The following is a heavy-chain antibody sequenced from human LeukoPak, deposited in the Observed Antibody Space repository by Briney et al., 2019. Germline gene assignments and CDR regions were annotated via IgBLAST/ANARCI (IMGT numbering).Heavy chain of an antibody. J-gene: IGHJ4*02. Sequence: PSETLSLTCTVSGASISSSNDYWGWIRQPPGKGLEWIGSIHYSGSTYYNPSLKSRVTISVDTSRNQFSLKLSSVTAADTAVYYCARRSYNPIGAIEYWGQGTLVTVSS. D-gene: IGHD1-26*01. CDR2: IHYSGST. CDR3: ARRSYNPIGAIEY. CDR1: GASISSSNDY. V-gene: IGHV4-39*01.